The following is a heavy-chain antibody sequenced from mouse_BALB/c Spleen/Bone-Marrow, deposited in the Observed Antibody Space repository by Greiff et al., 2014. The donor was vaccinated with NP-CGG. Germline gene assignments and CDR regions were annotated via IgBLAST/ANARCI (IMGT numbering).Heavy chain of an antibody. CDR1: GFTFTDYY. CDR3: ARFPMDY. Sequence: EVKVVESGGGLVQPGGSLRLSCTTSGFTFTDYYMSWVRQPPGKALEWLAFIRNKAYGYTTEYSASVRDRFTISRDNSQSILYLQMNTLRAEDSATYYCARFPMDYWGQGTSVTVSS. CDR2: IRNKAYGYTT. V-gene: IGHV7-3*02. J-gene: IGHJ4*01.